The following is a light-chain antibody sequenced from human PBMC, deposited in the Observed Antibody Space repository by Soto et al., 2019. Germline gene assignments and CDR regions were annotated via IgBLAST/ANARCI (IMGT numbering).Light chain of an antibody. J-gene: IGLJ2*01. CDR2: DVS. CDR3: SSYGASSTL. CDR1: SSDIGSYNY. V-gene: IGLV2-14*03. Sequence: QSALTQPASLSGSPGQSITISCTGTSSDIGSYNYISWYQQHPGKAPKLMIFDVSYRPSGISDRFSGSKSGNTASLTISGIQPEDEADYYCSSYGASSTLFGGGTQLTVL.